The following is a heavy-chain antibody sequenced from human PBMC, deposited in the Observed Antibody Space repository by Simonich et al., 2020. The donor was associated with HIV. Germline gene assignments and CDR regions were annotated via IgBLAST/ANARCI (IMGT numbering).Heavy chain of an antibody. Sequence: QVQLQQWGAGLLKPSETLSLTCVVYGGSLSGHYWSWIRQPPGKGLEWIGEINHSGKNNYNPSLKGRVAISVDTSKNQFSLNLSSVTAADTAVYYCARSPYYYDISGDLDYWGQGTLVTVSS. CDR3: ARSPYYYDISGDLDY. J-gene: IGHJ4*02. CDR2: INHSGKN. D-gene: IGHD3-22*01. CDR1: GGSLSGHY. V-gene: IGHV4-34*01.